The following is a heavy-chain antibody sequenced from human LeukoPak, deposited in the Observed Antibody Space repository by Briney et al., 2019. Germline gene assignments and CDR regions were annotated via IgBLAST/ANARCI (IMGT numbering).Heavy chain of an antibody. CDR3: ARMRINYYGSGSRSTNWFDP. Sequence: ASVKVSCKASGYTFTSYGISWVRQAPGQGVEWMGWISAYNGNTNYAQKLQGRVTMTTDTSTSTAYMELRSLRSDDTAVYYCARMRINYYGSGSRSTNWFDPWGQGTLVTVSS. V-gene: IGHV1-18*01. D-gene: IGHD3-10*01. CDR1: GYTFTSYG. CDR2: ISAYNGNT. J-gene: IGHJ5*02.